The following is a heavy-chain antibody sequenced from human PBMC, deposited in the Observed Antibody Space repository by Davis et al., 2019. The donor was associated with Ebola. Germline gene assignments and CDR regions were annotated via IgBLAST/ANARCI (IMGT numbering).Heavy chain of an antibody. V-gene: IGHV1-2*04. Sequence: ASVKVSCKASGYTFTGYYMHWVRQAPGQGLEWMGWINPNSGGTNYAQKFQGWVTMTRDTSISTAYMELSRLRSDDTAVYYCAREGIVAKRRGYYYMDVWGKGTTVTVSS. CDR1: GYTFTGYY. J-gene: IGHJ6*03. D-gene: IGHD2-15*01. CDR2: INPNSGGT. CDR3: AREGIVAKRRGYYYMDV.